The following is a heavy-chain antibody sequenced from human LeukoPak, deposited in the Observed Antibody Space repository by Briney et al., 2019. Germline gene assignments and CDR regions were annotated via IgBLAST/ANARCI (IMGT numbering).Heavy chain of an antibody. CDR1: GGSFSGYY. CDR3: ARAGNSGWYYFDY. J-gene: IGHJ4*02. Sequence: SETLSLTCAVYGGSFSGYYWSWVRQPPGKGLEWIGEINHSESTNYNPSLKSRVTISVDTSKKQFSLNLNSLTAADTAVYYCARAGNSGWYYFDYWGQGTLVTVSS. D-gene: IGHD6-19*01. V-gene: IGHV4-34*01. CDR2: INHSEST.